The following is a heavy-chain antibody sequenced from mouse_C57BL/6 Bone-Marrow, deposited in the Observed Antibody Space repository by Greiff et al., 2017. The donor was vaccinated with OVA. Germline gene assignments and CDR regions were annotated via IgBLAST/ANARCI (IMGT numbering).Heavy chain of an antibody. D-gene: IGHD1-1*01. Sequence: EVMLVESGGGLVKPGGSLKLSCAASGFTFSSYAMSWVRQTPEKRLEWVATISDGGSYTYYPDNVKGRFTISRDNAKNNLYLQMSQLKSEDTAMYYCARDYYGLYYFDYWGQGTTLTVSS. V-gene: IGHV5-4*01. CDR2: ISDGGSYT. CDR1: GFTFSSYA. CDR3: ARDYYGLYYFDY. J-gene: IGHJ2*01.